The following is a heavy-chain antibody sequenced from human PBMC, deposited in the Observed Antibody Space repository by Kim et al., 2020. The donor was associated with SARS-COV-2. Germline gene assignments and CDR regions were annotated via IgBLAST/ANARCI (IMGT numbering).Heavy chain of an antibody. Sequence: TNYGQKLQGRVTMTPDTSTSTAYMELRSLRSDDTAVYYCATVWGFGELHYWGQGTLVTVSS. V-gene: IGHV1-18*01. D-gene: IGHD3-10*01. J-gene: IGHJ4*02. CDR2: T. CDR3: ATVWGFGELHY.